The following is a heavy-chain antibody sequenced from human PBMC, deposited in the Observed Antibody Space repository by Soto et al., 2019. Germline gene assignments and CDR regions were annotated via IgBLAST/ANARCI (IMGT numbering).Heavy chain of an antibody. J-gene: IGHJ4*02. CDR3: ARSEYVLLWFGELLQTPTFDY. D-gene: IGHD3-10*01. V-gene: IGHV4-34*01. CDR2: INHSGST. Sequence: PSETLSLTCAVYGGSFSGYYWSWIRQPPGKGLEWIGEINHSGSTNYNPSLKSRVTIPVDTSKNQFSLKLSSVTAADTAVYYCARSEYVLLWFGELLQTPTFDYWGQGTLVTVSS. CDR1: GGSFSGYY.